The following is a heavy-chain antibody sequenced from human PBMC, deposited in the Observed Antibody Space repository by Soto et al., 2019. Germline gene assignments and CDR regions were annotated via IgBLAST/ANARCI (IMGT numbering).Heavy chain of an antibody. Sequence: GGSLRLSCAASGFTFSSYWMSWVRQAPGKGLEWVANIKQDGSEKYYVDSVKGRFTISRDNAKNSLYLQMNSLRAEDTAVYYCARVTPIPNRGSYDYWGQGTLVTVSS. D-gene: IGHD1-26*01. CDR3: ARVTPIPNRGSYDY. CDR1: GFTFSSYW. J-gene: IGHJ4*02. CDR2: IKQDGSEK. V-gene: IGHV3-7*01.